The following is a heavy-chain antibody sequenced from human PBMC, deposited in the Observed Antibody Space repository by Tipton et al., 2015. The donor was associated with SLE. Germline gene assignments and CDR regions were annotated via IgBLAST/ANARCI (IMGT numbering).Heavy chain of an antibody. V-gene: IGHV3-30-3*01. D-gene: IGHD6-13*01. J-gene: IGHJ3*02. CDR1: GFTFSSYA. Sequence: RSLRLSCAASGFTFSSYAMHWVRQAPGKGLEWVAVISYDGSNKYYADSVKGRFTISRDNSKNTLYLQMNSLRAEDTAVYYCARGGAAAGLDAFDIWGQGTMVTVSS. CDR3: ARGGAAAGLDAFDI. CDR2: ISYDGSNK.